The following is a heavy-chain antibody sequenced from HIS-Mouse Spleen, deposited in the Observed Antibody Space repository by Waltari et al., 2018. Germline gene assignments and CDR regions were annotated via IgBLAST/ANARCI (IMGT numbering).Heavy chain of an antibody. Sequence: QVQLQQWGAGLLKPSETLSLTCAVYGGSFSGYYWSWIRQPPGKGLEWIGEINHSGSTNYNPSLKSRVTISVDTSKNQFSLKLSSVTAADTAVYYCAREKQNSSSWYYFDYWGQGTLVTVSS. D-gene: IGHD6-13*01. CDR3: AREKQNSSSWYYFDY. CDR2: INHSGST. V-gene: IGHV4-34*01. CDR1: GGSFSGYY. J-gene: IGHJ4*02.